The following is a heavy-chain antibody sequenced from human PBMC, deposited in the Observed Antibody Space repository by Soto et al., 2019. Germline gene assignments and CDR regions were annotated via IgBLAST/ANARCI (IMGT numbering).Heavy chain of an antibody. CDR1: GFTFSDYY. Sequence: GGSLRLSCAASGFTFSDYYMSWIRQSPGKGLEWVSYISSSGSTIYYADSVKGRFTISRDNDKNSLYLQMNSLRAEDTAVYYCARVAGAAAVIDYWGQGTLVTVCS. CDR3: ARVAGAAAVIDY. CDR2: ISSSGSTI. D-gene: IGHD2-2*01. V-gene: IGHV3-11*01. J-gene: IGHJ4*02.